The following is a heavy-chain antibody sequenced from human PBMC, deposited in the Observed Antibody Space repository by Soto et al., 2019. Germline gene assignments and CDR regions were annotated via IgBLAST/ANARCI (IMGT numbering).Heavy chain of an antibody. CDR1: GGTFRSSA. Sequence: QVQLVQSGAEVKKPGSSVKVSCKASGGTFRSSAISWVRQAPGQGLEWVGGVIPALGSPNYAQRFQGRVTLSADGSTSTAYVELRSLRSEDTAVYYCARDRIVWGGSSSFVGFGYWGQGTLVTVSS. CDR3: ARDRIVWGGSSSFVGFGY. D-gene: IGHD6-6*01. CDR2: VIPALGSP. V-gene: IGHV1-69*01. J-gene: IGHJ4*02.